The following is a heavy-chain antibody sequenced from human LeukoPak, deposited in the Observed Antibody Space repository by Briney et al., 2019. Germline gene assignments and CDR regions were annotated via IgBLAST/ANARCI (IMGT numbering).Heavy chain of an antibody. J-gene: IGHJ4*02. D-gene: IGHD3-9*01. CDR3: ARGYYDILTGYYNGPDY. Sequence: SETLSLTCTVSGGSISSGDYYWSWIRQPPGKGLEWIGYIYYSGSTYYNPSLKSRVTISVDTSKNQFSLKLSSVTAADTAAYYCARGYYDILTGYYNGPDYWGQGTLVTVSS. CDR2: IYYSGST. CDR1: GGSISSGDYY. V-gene: IGHV4-30-4*01.